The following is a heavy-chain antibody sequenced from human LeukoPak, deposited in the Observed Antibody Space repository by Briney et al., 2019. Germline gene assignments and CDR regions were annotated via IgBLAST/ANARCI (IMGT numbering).Heavy chain of an antibody. Sequence: GGTLRLSCAASGFTFSSYSMSWVRQAPGKGLEWVSSISGSGGRIDYADSVKGRFTISRDNSKNTLSLQMNSLTAEDTAVYYCAKNPRLEGWIYFDSWGQGILVTVSS. D-gene: IGHD1-1*01. CDR2: ISGSGGRI. CDR3: AKNPRLEGWIYFDS. V-gene: IGHV3-23*01. CDR1: GFTFSSYS. J-gene: IGHJ4*02.